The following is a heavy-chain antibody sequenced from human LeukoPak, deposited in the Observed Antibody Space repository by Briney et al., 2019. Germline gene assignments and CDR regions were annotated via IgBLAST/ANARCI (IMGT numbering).Heavy chain of an antibody. CDR1: GFTFSNYW. D-gene: IGHD3-9*01. Sequence: GGSLRLSCAASGFTFSNYWMHWVRQAPGKGLVWVSRINTDGQTTSYADSVKGRFSISRDNAKNTLYLQMNSLRAEDTAVYYCAKPERDYDMLTGYSRWGQGTLVTVSS. CDR3: AKPERDYDMLTGYSR. CDR2: INTDGQTT. J-gene: IGHJ4*02. V-gene: IGHV3-74*01.